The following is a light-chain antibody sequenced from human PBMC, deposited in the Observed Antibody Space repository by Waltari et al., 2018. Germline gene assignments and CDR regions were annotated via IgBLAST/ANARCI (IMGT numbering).Light chain of an antibody. CDR3: QQTNSFPRA. CDR1: QGIDNW. Sequence: DIQMTQSPSFVSASVGDRVTITCRASQGIDNWLAWYQQKPGKAPKFLIYSASSLQSGVPSRFVGSGSVTDFILTISRLQPEDSATYFCQQTNSFPRAFGQGTKVAIK. V-gene: IGKV1-12*01. CDR2: SAS. J-gene: IGKJ1*01.